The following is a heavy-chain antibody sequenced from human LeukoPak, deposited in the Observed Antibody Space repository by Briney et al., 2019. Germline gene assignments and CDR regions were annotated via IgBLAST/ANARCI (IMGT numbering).Heavy chain of an antibody. CDR2: IYKPENT. CDR1: GGSLNSGGHY. D-gene: IGHD6-6*01. Sequence: PSETLSLTWSVSGGSLNSGGHYWSWIRQHPARGLEVFGYIYKPENTCYGPSLQGRLSISLDTSKNEFSLRMTSVTAADTALYYCARGIGPSTFNSWGQGTLVTVSS. J-gene: IGHJ5*01. V-gene: IGHV4-31*02. CDR3: ARGIGPSTFNS.